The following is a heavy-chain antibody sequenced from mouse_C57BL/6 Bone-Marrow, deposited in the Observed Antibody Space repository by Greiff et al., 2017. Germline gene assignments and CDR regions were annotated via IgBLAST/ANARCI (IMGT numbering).Heavy chain of an antibody. CDR3: ARGTVVATLTWYFYV. D-gene: IGHD1-1*02. CDR1: GFTFSDYG. J-gene: IGHJ1*03. V-gene: IGHV5-17*01. Sequence: EVKLVESGGGLVKPGGSLKLSCAASGFTFSDYGMHWVRQATEKGLEWVAYISSGSSTIYYEDKVKGRFTFSRDNAKNTRFLQMTSLRSEDTAMYYCARGTVVATLTWYFYVGGRGTTVTVSA. CDR2: ISSGSSTI.